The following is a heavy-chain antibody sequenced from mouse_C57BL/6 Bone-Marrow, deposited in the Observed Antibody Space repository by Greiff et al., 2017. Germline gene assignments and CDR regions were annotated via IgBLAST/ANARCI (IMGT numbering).Heavy chain of an antibody. CDR1: GFTFSSYG. CDR2: ISSGGSYT. J-gene: IGHJ1*03. D-gene: IGHD1-1*01. CDR3: ARRGYYGSIFYWYFDV. V-gene: IGHV5-6*02. Sequence: EVKLVESGGDLVKPGGSLKLSCAASGFTFSSYGMSWVRQTPDKRLEWVATISSGGSYTYYPDSVKGRFTISRDKANNTLYLQMSSLKSEDTAMYYCARRGYYGSIFYWYFDVWGTGTTVTVSS.